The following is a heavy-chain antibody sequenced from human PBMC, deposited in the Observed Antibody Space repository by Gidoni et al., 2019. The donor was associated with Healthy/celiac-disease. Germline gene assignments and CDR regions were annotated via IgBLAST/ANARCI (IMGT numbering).Heavy chain of an antibody. CDR3: ARGDSDSPVYPPFDY. V-gene: IGHV3-21*01. CDR2: ITSSTSYI. Sequence: EVQLVESGGGLVKPGGSLRLSCAASGFTFGSYSMNWVRQAPGKGLEWVSSITSSTSYIYYADSVKGRFTISRDNAKNSLYLQMNSLRAEDTAVYYCARGDSDSPVYPPFDYWGQGTLVTVSS. D-gene: IGHD3-22*01. J-gene: IGHJ4*02. CDR1: GFTFGSYS.